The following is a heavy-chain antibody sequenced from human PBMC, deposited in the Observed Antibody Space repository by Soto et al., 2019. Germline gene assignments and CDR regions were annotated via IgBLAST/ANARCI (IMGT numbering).Heavy chain of an antibody. Sequence: QVQLVQSGAEVKKPGASVKVSCEASGYTFTAYYIHWVRQAPGQGLEWMGWINPNSGGTNNAQKFQGRVTMTRDTSISTAYMELSSPRYDDTAVYYCAGAAAGTHYYYYGMDVWGQGTTVTVSS. CDR3: AGAAAGTHYYYYGMDV. J-gene: IGHJ6*02. D-gene: IGHD6-13*01. CDR1: GYTFTAYY. CDR2: INPNSGGT. V-gene: IGHV1-2*02.